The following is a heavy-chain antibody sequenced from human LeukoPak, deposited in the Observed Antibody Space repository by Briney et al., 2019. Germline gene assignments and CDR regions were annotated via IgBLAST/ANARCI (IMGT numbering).Heavy chain of an antibody. CDR1: GYTFSRYD. CDR2: INPSGGSA. Sequence: GASVKVSCKAPGYTFSRYDMHWVRQAPGQGLEWMGIINPSGGSANYAQKFQGRVTMTRDTSTSTVYMELSSLRSEDTAVYYCARDGIQLWLPPFDYWGQGTLVTVSS. J-gene: IGHJ4*02. V-gene: IGHV1-46*01. D-gene: IGHD5-18*01. CDR3: ARDGIQLWLPPFDY.